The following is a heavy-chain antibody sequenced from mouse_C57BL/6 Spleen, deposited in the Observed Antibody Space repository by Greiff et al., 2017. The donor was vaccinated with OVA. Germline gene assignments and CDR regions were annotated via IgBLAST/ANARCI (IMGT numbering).Heavy chain of an antibody. Sequence: EVQLQQSGPELVKPGASVKMSCKASGYTFTDYNMHWVKQSHGKSLEWIGYINPNNGGTSYNQKFKGKATLTVNKSSSTAYMELRSLTSEDSAVYYCARGDYGRYYAMDCWGQGTSVTVSS. J-gene: IGHJ4*01. CDR1: GYTFTDYN. D-gene: IGHD1-1*01. V-gene: IGHV1-22*01. CDR2: INPNNGGT. CDR3: ARGDYGRYYAMDC.